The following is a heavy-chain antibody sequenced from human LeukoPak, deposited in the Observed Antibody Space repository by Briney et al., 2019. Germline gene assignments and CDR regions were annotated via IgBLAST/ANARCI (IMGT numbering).Heavy chain of an antibody. CDR2: VKSDGSST. CDR3: ARDGLLGPATAYLDY. D-gene: IGHD2-2*01. CDR1: GFTFSSQA. J-gene: IGHJ4*02. V-gene: IGHV3-74*01. Sequence: GGSLRLSCAASGFTFSSQAMHWVRQAPGKGLVWVSRVKSDGSSTSYADSVKGRFTISRDNARNTLYLQMNSLRAEDTAVYYCARDGLLGPATAYLDYWGQGTPVTVSS.